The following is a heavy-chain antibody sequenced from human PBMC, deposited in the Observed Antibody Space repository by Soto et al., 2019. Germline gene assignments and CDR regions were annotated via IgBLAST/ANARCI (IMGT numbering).Heavy chain of an antibody. CDR3: GRDGDASTGYGKDY. J-gene: IGHJ4*02. CDR1: GFIFRNYG. V-gene: IGHV3-33*01. D-gene: IGHD3-16*01. Sequence: PGGSRRLSCAASGFIFRNYGMHGGRQAPGKGLEWVAFLWFDGSKNYYVEPVRGRFSISRDNSQNTLYLQMNSLTAEDTAVYYCGRDGDASTGYGKDYWGQGTLVTVSS. CDR2: LWFDGSKN.